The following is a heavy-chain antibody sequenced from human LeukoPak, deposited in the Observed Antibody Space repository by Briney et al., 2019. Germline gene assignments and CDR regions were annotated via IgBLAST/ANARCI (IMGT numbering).Heavy chain of an antibody. CDR1: GVSVINYY. CDR3: ARFDSPISAFDI. D-gene: IGHD3-22*01. V-gene: IGHV4-59*02. CDR2: IYYSGNS. Sequence: SETLSPTCTVSGVSVINYYWSWIRQPPGKGLEWIGYIYYSGNSDYNPSLKSRVTISVATSKNQFSLKLTSVTPADTAVYFCARFDSPISAFDIWGQGTVVTVSS. J-gene: IGHJ3*02.